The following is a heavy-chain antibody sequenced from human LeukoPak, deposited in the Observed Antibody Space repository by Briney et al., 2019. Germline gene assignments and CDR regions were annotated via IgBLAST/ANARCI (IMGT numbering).Heavy chain of an antibody. D-gene: IGHD1-14*01. Sequence: GGSLRLSCAASGFTFSNFAMIWVRQAPGKGLVWVSVIGSDRGAIQYADSVKGRFIISRDNAKNSLYLQMNSLRGDDTALYYCAKYRTTSVPPRNFDFWGQGTLVTVSS. CDR1: GFTFSNFA. CDR2: IGSDRGAI. J-gene: IGHJ4*02. CDR3: AKYRTTSVPPRNFDF. V-gene: IGHV3-23*01.